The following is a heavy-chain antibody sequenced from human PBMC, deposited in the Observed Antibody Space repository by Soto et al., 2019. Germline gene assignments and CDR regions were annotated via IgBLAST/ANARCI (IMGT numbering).Heavy chain of an antibody. CDR1: GGSISSGDYY. Sequence: PSETLSLTCTVSGGSISSGDYYWSWIRQPPGKGLEWIGYIYYSGSTYYNPSLKSRVTISVDTSKNQFSLKLNSVTAADTAVYYCARDPSRGLPDYWGQGTLVTVSS. D-gene: IGHD3-10*01. V-gene: IGHV4-30-4*01. J-gene: IGHJ4*02. CDR3: ARDPSRGLPDY. CDR2: IYYSGST.